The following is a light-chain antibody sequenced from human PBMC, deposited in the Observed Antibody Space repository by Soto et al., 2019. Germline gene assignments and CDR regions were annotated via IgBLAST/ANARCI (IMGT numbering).Light chain of an antibody. CDR1: SSDVGGYNF. CDR3: SSYTNSSTLVG. V-gene: IGLV2-14*01. Sequence: QSALTQPASVSGSPGQSITFSCTGTSSDVGGYNFVSWYQHHPGKAPKLIIYEVSNRPSGVSNRFSASKSGNTASLTISGLQAEDEDDYYCSSYTNSSTLVGFGGGTKLTVL. CDR2: EVS. J-gene: IGLJ2*01.